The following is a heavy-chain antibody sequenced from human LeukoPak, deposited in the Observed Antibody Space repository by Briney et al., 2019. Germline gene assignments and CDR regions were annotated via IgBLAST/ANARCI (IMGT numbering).Heavy chain of an antibody. V-gene: IGHV4-34*01. CDR1: GGSFSGYY. CDR2: INHSGST. J-gene: IGHJ4*02. Sequence: PAETLSLTCAVYGGSFSGYYWSWIRQPPGKGLEWIGEINHSGSTNYNPSLKSRVTISVDTSKNQFSLKLSSVTAADTAVYYCARGGVFYHFWSGSADYWGQGTLVTVSS. CDR3: ARGGVFYHFWSGSADY. D-gene: IGHD3-3*01.